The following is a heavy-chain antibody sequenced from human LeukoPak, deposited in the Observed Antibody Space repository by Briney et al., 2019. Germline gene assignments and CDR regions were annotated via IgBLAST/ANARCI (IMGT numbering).Heavy chain of an antibody. V-gene: IGHV1-69*06. D-gene: IGHD5-18*01. CDR1: GGTFSSYA. CDR2: IIPFFDTP. Sequence: SVKVSCKASGGTFSSYAINWVRQAPGQGLEWLGRIIPFFDTPSYAQKFQGRVMITADKSTSTAYMELSSLRSEDTAVYYCAREGTVMVNFDAFDIWGQGTLVTVSS. J-gene: IGHJ3*02. CDR3: AREGTVMVNFDAFDI.